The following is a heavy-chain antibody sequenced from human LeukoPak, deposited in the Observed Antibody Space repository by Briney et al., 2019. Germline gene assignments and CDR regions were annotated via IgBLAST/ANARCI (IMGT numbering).Heavy chain of an antibody. CDR1: GYTFTSYG. Sequence: GASVKVSCKASGYTFTSYGISWVRQAPGQGLEWVGWMNPNSGNTAYAQNFQGRVTMTRNTSISTAYMELSSLRSEDTAVYYCARGVLTLNWFDPWGQGTLVTVSS. D-gene: IGHD2-8*01. J-gene: IGHJ5*02. CDR3: ARGVLTLNWFDP. V-gene: IGHV1-8*02. CDR2: MNPNSGNT.